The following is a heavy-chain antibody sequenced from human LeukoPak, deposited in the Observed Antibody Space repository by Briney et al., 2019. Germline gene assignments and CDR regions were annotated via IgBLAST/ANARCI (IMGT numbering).Heavy chain of an antibody. CDR3: AKDVRGYYFDY. D-gene: IGHD3-16*01. J-gene: IGHJ4*02. V-gene: IGHV3-23*01. Sequence: GGSLRLSCAVSGITLSNYGMSWVRQAPGKGLEWVVGISGSGGTTNYADSVKGRFTISRDNSKNTLYLQMNSLRAEDTAVYYCAKDVRGYYFDYWGQGTLVTVSS. CDR1: GITLSNYG. CDR2: ISGSGGTT.